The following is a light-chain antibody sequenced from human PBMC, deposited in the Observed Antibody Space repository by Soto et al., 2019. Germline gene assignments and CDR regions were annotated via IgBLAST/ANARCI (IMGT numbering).Light chain of an antibody. CDR2: WAS. J-gene: IGKJ2*01. CDR3: QQYYLIPHT. Sequence: DIVMTQSPDSLAVSLGERASINCKSSQSVLYNSNNYNYLAWYQQKPGQPPKLLIYWASTRKSGVPDRFSGSGSGTDFTLTISSLQAEDVAVYYCQQYYLIPHTFGQGTKLEIK. V-gene: IGKV4-1*01. CDR1: QSVLYNSNNYNY.